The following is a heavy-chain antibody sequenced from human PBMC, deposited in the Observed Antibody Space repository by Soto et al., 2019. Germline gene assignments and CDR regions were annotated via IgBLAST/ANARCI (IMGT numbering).Heavy chain of an antibody. V-gene: IGHV4-34*02. CDR3: ARGGLVYCGITSGPLLDV. CDR1: GGSFSGYY. D-gene: IGHD2-2*01. Sequence: QVQLQQWGAGLLKPSETLSLTCVVYGGSFSGYYWSWIRQPPGKGLEWMGEINHSGSTNYNPSFKSRVHISVDASKSQFSQKLGSVTAADTAVYYCARGGLVYCGITSGPLLDVWDKGTTVTVSS. J-gene: IGHJ6*04. CDR2: INHSGST.